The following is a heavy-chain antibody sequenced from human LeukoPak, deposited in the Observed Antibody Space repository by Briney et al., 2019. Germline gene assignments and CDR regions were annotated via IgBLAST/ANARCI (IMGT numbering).Heavy chain of an antibody. CDR2: VHYTGST. D-gene: IGHD5-24*01. V-gene: IGHV4-59*02. Sequence: SETLSLTCTVSSGSVSGHYWSWIRQPPGKGLEWIGYVHYTGSTNSNPSLKSRVTLSIDTSKNQFSLELLSVTAADTAVFYCARTAMASIADYFDYWGQGLMVTVSS. J-gene: IGHJ4*02. CDR1: SGSVSGHY. CDR3: ARTAMASIADYFDY.